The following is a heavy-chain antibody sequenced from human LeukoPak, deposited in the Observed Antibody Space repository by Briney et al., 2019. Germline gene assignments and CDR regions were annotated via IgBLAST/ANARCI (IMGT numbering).Heavy chain of an antibody. CDR2: IYSGGST. CDR1: QFY. CDR3: ARDEGYCSSTSCAPHY. J-gene: IGHJ4*02. Sequence: PGGSLRLSCAASQFYMNWVRQAPGKGLEWVSTIYSGGSTYYADSVKGRFTISRDNSKNTLYLQMNSLRAEDTAVYYCARDEGYCSSTSCAPHYWGQGTLVTVSS. D-gene: IGHD2-2*01. V-gene: IGHV3-66*01.